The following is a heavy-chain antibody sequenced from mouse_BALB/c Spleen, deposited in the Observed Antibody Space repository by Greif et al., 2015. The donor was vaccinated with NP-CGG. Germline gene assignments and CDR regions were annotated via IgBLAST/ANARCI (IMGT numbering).Heavy chain of an antibody. CDR2: ISSGSSTI. CDR3: ARLFDY. J-gene: IGHJ2*01. Sequence: EVKVVESGGGLVQPGGSRKLSCAASGFTFSSFGMHWVRQAPEKGLEWVAYISSGSSTIYYADTVKGRFTISRDNPKNTLFPQMTSLRSEDTAMYYCARLFDYWGQGTTLTVSS. CDR1: GFTFSSFG. V-gene: IGHV5-17*02.